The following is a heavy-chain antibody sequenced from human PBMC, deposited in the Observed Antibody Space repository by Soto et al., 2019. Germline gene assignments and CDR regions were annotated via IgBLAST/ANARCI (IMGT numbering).Heavy chain of an antibody. CDR1: GFTFSSYA. D-gene: IGHD2-15*01. CDR2: ISGSGGST. V-gene: IGHV3-23*01. Sequence: EVQLLESGGGLVQPGGSLRLSCAASGFTFSSYAMSWVRQAPGKGLEWVSAISGSGGSTYYADSVKGRFTISRDNSKNTLDLQMNSLRAEDTAVYYCAKSPLYCSGGSCYPGATDYWGQGTLVTVSS. J-gene: IGHJ4*02. CDR3: AKSPLYCSGGSCYPGATDY.